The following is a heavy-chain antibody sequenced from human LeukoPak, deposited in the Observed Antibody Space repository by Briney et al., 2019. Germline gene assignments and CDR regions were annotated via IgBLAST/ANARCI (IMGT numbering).Heavy chain of an antibody. CDR2: INPSGGST. V-gene: IGHV1-46*01. J-gene: IGHJ4*02. CDR3: ARDSIVGAWDY. CDR1: GYTFTSYY. D-gene: IGHD1-26*01. Sequence: ASVKVSCKASGYTFTSYYMHWVRQAPGQGLEWMGIINPSGGSTSYAQEFQGRVTMTRDTSTSTVYMELSSLRSEDTAVYYCARDSIVGAWDYWGQGTLVTVSS.